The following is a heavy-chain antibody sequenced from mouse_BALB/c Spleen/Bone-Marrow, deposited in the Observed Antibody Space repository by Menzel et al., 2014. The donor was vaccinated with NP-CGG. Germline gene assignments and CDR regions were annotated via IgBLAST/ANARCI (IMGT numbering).Heavy chain of an antibody. CDR2: IDPYYGGT. CDR3: PESVSLRAIDY. J-gene: IGHJ4*01. D-gene: IGHD6-2*01. V-gene: IGHV1S135*01. CDR1: GYSFTGYN. Sequence: EVQLVESGPELEKPGASVKLSCKASGYSFTGYNMNWVKQSNGKSLEWIGDIDPYYGGTSYNQTFKGKATLTVDKSSSTAYMLRKSLTAKDSPVYYCPESVSLRAIDYWGQGTPVTVSS.